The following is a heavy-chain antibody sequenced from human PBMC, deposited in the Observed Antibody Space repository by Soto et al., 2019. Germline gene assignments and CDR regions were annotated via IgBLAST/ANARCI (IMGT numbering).Heavy chain of an antibody. CDR3: VRDGLDYYDTARLYFDK. CDR1: GFTFYNYA. J-gene: IGHJ4*02. CDR2: ISSSAVYI. D-gene: IGHD3-22*01. V-gene: IGHV3-21*01. Sequence: PGGSLRLSCAASGFTFYNYAMNWVRQAPGKGLEWVASISSSAVYIDYADSVKGRFTISRDNANNSLYLQMNSLRAEDTATYYCVRDGLDYYDTARLYFDKWGQGTLVTVSS.